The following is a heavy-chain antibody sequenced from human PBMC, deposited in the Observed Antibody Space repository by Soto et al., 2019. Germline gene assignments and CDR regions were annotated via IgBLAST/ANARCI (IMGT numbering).Heavy chain of an antibody. Sequence: GGSLRLSCAASGFTFSSYSMNWVRKAPGKGLEWVSSISSSSSYIYYADSVKGRFTISRDNAKNSLYLQMNSLRAEDTAVYYCARAHTSSPADAFDIWGQGTMVTVSS. CDR1: GFTFSSYS. CDR2: ISSSSSYI. J-gene: IGHJ3*02. CDR3: ARAHTSSPADAFDI. V-gene: IGHV3-21*01.